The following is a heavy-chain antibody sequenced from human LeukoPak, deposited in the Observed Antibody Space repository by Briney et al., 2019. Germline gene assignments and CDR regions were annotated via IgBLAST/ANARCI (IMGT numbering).Heavy chain of an antibody. CDR3: VASQRTSWTALEY. CDR1: GCTFSSYW. D-gene: IGHD2-2*01. J-gene: IGHJ4*02. V-gene: IGHV3-7*01. CDR2: IKQDGRET. Sequence: GGSLRLSCAPSGCTFSSYWMNWVRQTPGKGLEWVANIKQDGRETYFVDSVKGRFTISRDNAKNSLYLQMNSLRGEDTAVYYCVASQRTSWTALEYWGQGALVTVSS.